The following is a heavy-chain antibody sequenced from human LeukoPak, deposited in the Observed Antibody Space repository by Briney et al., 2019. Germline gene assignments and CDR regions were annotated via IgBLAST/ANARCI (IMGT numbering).Heavy chain of an antibody. D-gene: IGHD2-21*02. CDR2: IIPIFGTA. CDR1: GGTFSSYA. Sequence: GASVKVSCKASGGTFSSYAISWVRQAPGQGPEWMGRIIPIFGTANYAQKFQGRVTITTDESTSTAYMELSSLRSEDTAVYYCARDPIRGTAPRYWGQGTLVTVSS. CDR3: ARDPIRGTAPRY. V-gene: IGHV1-69*05. J-gene: IGHJ4*02.